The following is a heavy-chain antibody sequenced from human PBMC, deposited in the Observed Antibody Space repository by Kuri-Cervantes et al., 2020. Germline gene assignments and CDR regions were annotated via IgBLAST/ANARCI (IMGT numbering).Heavy chain of an antibody. V-gene: IGHV3-30*02. CDR2: IKSDGSNK. D-gene: IGHD2-2*01. Sequence: GESLKISCAASGFTFSRYGIHWVRQAPGKGLEWMAFIKSDGSNKYYADSVKGRFTISRDNPKNTLYLQMNSLRAEDTAVYYCATYCSSTSCNFDYWGQGTLVTVSS. CDR1: GFTFSRYG. J-gene: IGHJ4*02. CDR3: ATYCSSTSCNFDY.